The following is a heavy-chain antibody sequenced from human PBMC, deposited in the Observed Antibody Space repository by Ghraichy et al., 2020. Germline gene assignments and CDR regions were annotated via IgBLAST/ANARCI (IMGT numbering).Heavy chain of an antibody. Sequence: SETLSLTCTVSGGSIGTFYWSWLRQPPGKGLEWIGHIFYTGSTNYNPSLKSRLTISVDTSRNQFSLNLKSVTAADTAVYYCARSRYCSGATCYEDFNFFAPWCPGTLVTVSS. CDR1: GGSIGTFY. CDR2: IFYTGST. D-gene: IGHD2-15*01. CDR3: ARSRYCSGATCYEDFNFFAP. J-gene: IGHJ5*02. V-gene: IGHV4-59*01.